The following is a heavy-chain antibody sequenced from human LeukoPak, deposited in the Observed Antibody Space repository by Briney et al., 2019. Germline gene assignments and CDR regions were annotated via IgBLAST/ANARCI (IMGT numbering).Heavy chain of an antibody. CDR2: ISAYNGNT. Sequence: GASVKVSCKASGYTFTSYGISWVRQAPGQGLEWMGWISAYNGNTNYAQKLQGRVTMTTDTSTSTAYMELRSLRSDDTAVYYCAKDREGQNYYYGMDVWGQGTTVTVS. CDR1: GYTFTSYG. J-gene: IGHJ6*02. D-gene: IGHD1-26*01. CDR3: AKDREGQNYYYGMDV. V-gene: IGHV1-18*01.